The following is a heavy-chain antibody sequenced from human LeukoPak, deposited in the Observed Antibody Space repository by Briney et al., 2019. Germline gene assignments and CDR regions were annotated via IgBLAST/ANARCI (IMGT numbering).Heavy chain of an antibody. Sequence: SSVTVSYKPSGGTFSRYAIRWVRPAAGQGVEGMGGINPFFGTERYAQKLQGRVTIAADESTSTEYIELSSLRSEDTAVYYCARAGRTDYSDYEGRDAFDIWGQGTMVTVSS. CDR3: ARAGRTDYSDYEGRDAFDI. D-gene: IGHD4-11*01. CDR1: GGTFSRYA. J-gene: IGHJ3*02. CDR2: INPFFGTE. V-gene: IGHV1-69*01.